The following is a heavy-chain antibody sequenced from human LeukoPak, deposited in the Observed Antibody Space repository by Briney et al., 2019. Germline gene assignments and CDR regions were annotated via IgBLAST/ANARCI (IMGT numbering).Heavy chain of an antibody. J-gene: IGHJ6*03. D-gene: IGHD3-10*01. Sequence: PSETLSLTCAVYGGSFSGYYWSWIRQPPRKGLEWIGEINHSGSTNYNPSLKSRVTISVDTSKNQFSLKLSSVTAADTAVYYCARGARGYYSMDVWGKGTTVTVSS. CDR3: ARGARGYYSMDV. V-gene: IGHV4-34*01. CDR1: GGSFSGYY. CDR2: INHSGST.